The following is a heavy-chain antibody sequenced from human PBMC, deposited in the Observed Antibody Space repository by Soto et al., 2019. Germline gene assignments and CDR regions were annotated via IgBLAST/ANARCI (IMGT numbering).Heavy chain of an antibody. D-gene: IGHD6-19*01. CDR1: GGSISSYY. CDR2: IYYSGST. J-gene: IGHJ4*02. V-gene: IGHV4-59*08. CDR3: ARLSWPNSIAVAGRNFDY. Sequence: SETLSLTCTVSGGSISSYYWSWIRQPPGKGLEWIGYIYYSGSTNYNPSLKSRVTISVDTSKNQFSLKLSSVTAADTAVYYCARLSWPNSIAVAGRNFDYWGQGTLVTVSS.